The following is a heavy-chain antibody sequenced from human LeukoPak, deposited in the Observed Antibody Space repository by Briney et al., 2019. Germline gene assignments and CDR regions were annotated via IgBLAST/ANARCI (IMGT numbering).Heavy chain of an antibody. CDR3: ARYPYSSGWYRRGHFDY. J-gene: IGHJ4*02. D-gene: IGHD6-19*01. CDR2: IWYDGSNK. Sequence: PGGSLRLSCAASGFTFSSYAMSWVRQAPGKGLEWVAVIWYDGSNKYYADSVKGRFTISRDNSKNTLYLQMNSLRAEDTAVYYCARYPYSSGWYRRGHFDYWGQGTLVTVSS. V-gene: IGHV3-33*08. CDR1: GFTFSSYA.